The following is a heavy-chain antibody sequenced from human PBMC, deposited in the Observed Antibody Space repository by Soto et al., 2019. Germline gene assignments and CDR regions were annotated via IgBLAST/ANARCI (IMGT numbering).Heavy chain of an antibody. V-gene: IGHV1-69*01. D-gene: IGHD2-15*01. J-gene: IGHJ6*02. Sequence: QVQLVQSGAEVKKPGSSVKVSCKAPGGTFSTYAISWVRQAPGQGLEGRGGVIPIFGTPKYAQKFQGRVTITAEESTSTGYMELRSLRSEDTAVYYCARSQGGSSSLDIYYYYYYGMDVWGQGTTVTVSS. CDR1: GGTFSTYA. CDR3: ARSQGGSSSLDIYYYYYYGMDV. CDR2: VIPIFGTP.